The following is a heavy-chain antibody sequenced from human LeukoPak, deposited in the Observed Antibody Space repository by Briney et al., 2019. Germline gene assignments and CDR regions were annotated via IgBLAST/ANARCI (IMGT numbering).Heavy chain of an antibody. V-gene: IGHV3-48*01. CDR3: AKRSSTSSGYFDF. Sequence: PGGSLRLSCAASGFTFSSYSMNWVRQAPGKGLEWASYISSSSSTIYYADSVKGRFTISRDNAKNSLYLQMNSLRAEDTAIYYCAKRSSTSSGYFDFWGRGTLVTVSS. D-gene: IGHD3-22*01. CDR1: GFTFSSYS. J-gene: IGHJ4*02. CDR2: ISSSSSTI.